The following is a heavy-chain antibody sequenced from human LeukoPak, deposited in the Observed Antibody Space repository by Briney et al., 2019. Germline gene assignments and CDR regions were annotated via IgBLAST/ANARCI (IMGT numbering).Heavy chain of an antibody. D-gene: IGHD3-10*02. CDR3: AELGITMIGGV. Sequence: GGSLRLSCAGSGFTFNSYSMNWVRQVPGKGLEWVSYISGSSIGSSFTIYYADSVKGRLTISRDNAKNSLYLQMNSLRAEDTAVYYCAELGITMIGGVWGKGTTVTISS. V-gene: IGHV3-48*04. CDR1: GFTFNSYS. J-gene: IGHJ6*04. CDR2: ISGSSIGSSFTI.